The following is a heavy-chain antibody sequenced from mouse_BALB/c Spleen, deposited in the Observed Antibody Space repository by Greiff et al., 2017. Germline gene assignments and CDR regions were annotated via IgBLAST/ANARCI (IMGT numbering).Heavy chain of an antibody. D-gene: IGHD4-1*01. CDR2: ISTYYGDA. Sequence: VNVVESGAELVRPGVSVKISCKGSGYTFTDYAMHWVKQSHAKSLEWIGVISTYYGDASYNQKFKGKATMTVDKSSSTAYMELARLTSEDSAIYYCARWTGTYWYFDVWGAGTTVTVSS. CDR3: ARWTGTYWYFDV. J-gene: IGHJ1*01. V-gene: IGHV1S137*01. CDR1: GYTFTDYA.